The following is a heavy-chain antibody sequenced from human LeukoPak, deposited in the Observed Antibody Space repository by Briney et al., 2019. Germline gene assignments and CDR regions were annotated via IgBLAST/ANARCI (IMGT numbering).Heavy chain of an antibody. CDR1: GGTFSSYA. Sequence: SVKVSCKASGGTFSSYAISSVRQAPGQGLEWMGGIIPIFGTANYAQKFQGRVTITADESTSTAYMELSSLRSEDTAVYYCASRSSIWSGYQDTLYYFDSWGQGTLVTVSS. CDR2: IIPIFGTA. J-gene: IGHJ4*02. V-gene: IGHV1-69*13. D-gene: IGHD3-3*01. CDR3: ASRSSIWSGYQDTLYYFDS.